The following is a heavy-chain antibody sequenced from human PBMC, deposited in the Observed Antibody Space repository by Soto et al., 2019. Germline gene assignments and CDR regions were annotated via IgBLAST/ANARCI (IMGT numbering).Heavy chain of an antibody. D-gene: IGHD3-22*01. J-gene: IGHJ4*02. Sequence: EVQLVESGEGLVQPGGSLRLSCAASGFTFSTSGMHWVRQAPGKGLEYVSAINADGSNTYYADSVKGRFTISRDNSKNTLYLQMGSLRAEDMAVYYCARVFYKSGGHYYDYWGQGTLVTVSS. CDR3: ARVFYKSGGHYYDY. CDR2: INADGSNT. CDR1: GFTFSTSG. V-gene: IGHV3-64*02.